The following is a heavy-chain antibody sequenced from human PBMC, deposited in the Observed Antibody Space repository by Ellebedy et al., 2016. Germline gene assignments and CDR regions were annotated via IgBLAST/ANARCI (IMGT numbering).Heavy chain of an antibody. D-gene: IGHD1-26*01. CDR2: MYYDGSL. CDR3: ARRVGATPPDF. V-gene: IGHV4-39*01. J-gene: IGHJ4*02. Sequence: GSLRLSXTVSGGSISSRSYHWGWIRQSPGKGLEWIGSMYYDGSLYYNPSLKSRVTISVDTSKNQFSLNLTSVTAADTAVYYCARRVGATPPDFWGQGTLVTVSS. CDR1: GGSISSRSYH.